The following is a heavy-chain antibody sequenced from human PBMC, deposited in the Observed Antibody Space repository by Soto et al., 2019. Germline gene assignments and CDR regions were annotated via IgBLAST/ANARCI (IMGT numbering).Heavy chain of an antibody. V-gene: IGHV3-53*02. CDR1: GFTVSSKY. CDR3: ARGRGTCVVTTCYLPFDS. Sequence: EVQLVETGGGLIQPGGSLILSCAASGFTVSSKYMSWLRKAPGKGLEWVSILYSDGNTYYADSVKGRFTISRDNSKNTLNLQMNSLRAEDTAVYFCARGRGTCVVTTCYLPFDSWGQGALVTVSS. CDR2: LYSDGNT. J-gene: IGHJ4*02. D-gene: IGHD2-2*01.